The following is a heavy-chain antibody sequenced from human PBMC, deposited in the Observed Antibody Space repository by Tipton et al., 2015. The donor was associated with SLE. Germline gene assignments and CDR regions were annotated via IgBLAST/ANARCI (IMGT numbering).Heavy chain of an antibody. CDR3: AIFGGYSSGWYYFDY. Sequence: TLSLTCTVSGASISRGGYYWSWIRQHPGKGLEWIGHIYYTGSTNYNPSLQSRVTMSVDTSNNQFSLRLTSVTAADTGVYYCAIFGGYSSGWYYFDYWGQGTLVTVSS. D-gene: IGHD6-19*01. CDR1: GASISRGGYY. J-gene: IGHJ4*02. V-gene: IGHV4-31*03. CDR2: IYYTGST.